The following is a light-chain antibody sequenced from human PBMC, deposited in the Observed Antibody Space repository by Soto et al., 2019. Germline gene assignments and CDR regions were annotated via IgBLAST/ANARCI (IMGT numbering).Light chain of an antibody. CDR1: QSVSSN. Sequence: EIVVTQSPATLSVSPGERATLSCRASQSVSSNLAWYQQKPGQAPRLLIYGASTRATGVQARFSGSGSGTEFTLTMSSLQSEDSAVYYCQQYDNWPLTFGGGTRWIS. CDR3: QQYDNWPLT. J-gene: IGKJ4*01. CDR2: GAS. V-gene: IGKV3-15*01.